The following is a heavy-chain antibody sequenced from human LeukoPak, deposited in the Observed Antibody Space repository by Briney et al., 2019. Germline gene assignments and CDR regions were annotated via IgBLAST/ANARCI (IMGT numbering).Heavy chain of an antibody. CDR2: ISSSSSYI. CDR3: ARDWAAAGFDY. Sequence: GGSLRLSCAASGFTFSSYSMNWVRQAPGKGLEWGSSISSSSSYIYYADSVKGRFTISRDNAKNSLYLQMNSLRAEDTAVYYCARDWAAAGFDYWGQGTLVTVSS. D-gene: IGHD6-13*01. CDR1: GFTFSSYS. V-gene: IGHV3-21*04. J-gene: IGHJ4*02.